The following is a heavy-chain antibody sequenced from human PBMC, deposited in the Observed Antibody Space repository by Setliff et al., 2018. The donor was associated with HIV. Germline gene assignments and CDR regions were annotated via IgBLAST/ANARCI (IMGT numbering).Heavy chain of an antibody. Sequence: PSETLSLTCTVSGGSISSSNYYWGWLRQPPGKGREWIGSIFYSGSANYNPSLTSPATISVDTSKNQFSLKLRSVTAADTAVYWCAREDSSYHYFDSWGQGMLVTVSS. CDR3: AREDSSYHYFDS. CDR1: GGSISSSNYY. D-gene: IGHD6-19*01. J-gene: IGHJ4*02. CDR2: IFYSGSA. V-gene: IGHV4-39*02.